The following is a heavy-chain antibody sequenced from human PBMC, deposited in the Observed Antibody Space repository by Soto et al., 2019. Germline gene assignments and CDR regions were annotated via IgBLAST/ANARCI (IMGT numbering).Heavy chain of an antibody. J-gene: IGHJ5*02. CDR2: IYYSGST. V-gene: IGHV4-59*01. Sequence: SETLSLTCTVSGGSISSYYWSWIRQPPGKGLEWIGYIYYSGSTNYNASLKSRVTISVDTSKNQFSLNLSSVTAADTAVDYCARDRRYGTRGRFDPWGQGTLVTVSS. CDR3: ARDRRYGTRGRFDP. D-gene: IGHD3-9*01. CDR1: GGSISSYY.